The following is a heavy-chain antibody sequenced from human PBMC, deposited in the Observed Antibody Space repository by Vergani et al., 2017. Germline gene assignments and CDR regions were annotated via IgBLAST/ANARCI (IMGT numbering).Heavy chain of an antibody. D-gene: IGHD1-7*01. J-gene: IGHJ5*02. CDR2: ISPKTGDT. CDR1: GDTFKNYA. Sequence: QVQLVQSGAEVRKPGSSVKVSCKASGDTFKNYAISWVRQAPGQGLEWLGGISPKTGDTDYLQKFQDRVTMTRDASIRTVYLRLTRLTSDDTAIYYCAQSWNFGRRDWFDPWGQGTLVTVSS. CDR3: AQSWNFGRRDWFDP. V-gene: IGHV1-8*01.